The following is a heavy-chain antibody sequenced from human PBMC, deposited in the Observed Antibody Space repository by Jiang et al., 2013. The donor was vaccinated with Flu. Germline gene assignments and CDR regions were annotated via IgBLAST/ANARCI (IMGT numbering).Heavy chain of an antibody. J-gene: IGHJ6*02. CDR3: ARAASSNSHYSYYGMDV. CDR1: GGSISSYY. CDR2: IYYTGST. Sequence: PGLVKPSETLSLTCTVSGGSISSYYWSWIRQPPGKGLEWIGYIYYTGSTKYNPSLKSRVTISLDTSKNQFSLKVSSVTAADTAVYYCARAASSNSHYSYYGMDVWGQGTTVTVSS. V-gene: IGHV4-59*08. D-gene: IGHD6-13*01.